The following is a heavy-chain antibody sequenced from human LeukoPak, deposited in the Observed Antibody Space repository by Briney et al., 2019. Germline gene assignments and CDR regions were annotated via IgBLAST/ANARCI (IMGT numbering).Heavy chain of an antibody. CDR3: AKMDIVVVPATPL. J-gene: IGHJ4*02. D-gene: IGHD2-2*03. CDR1: GFTFSSYG. V-gene: IGHV3-23*01. CDR2: ISGSGGST. Sequence: GGSLRLSCAASGFTFSSYGMHWVRQAPGKGLEWVSAISGSGGSTYYADSVKGRFTISRDNSKNTLYLQMNSLRAEDTAVYYCAKMDIVVVPATPLWGQGTLVTVSS.